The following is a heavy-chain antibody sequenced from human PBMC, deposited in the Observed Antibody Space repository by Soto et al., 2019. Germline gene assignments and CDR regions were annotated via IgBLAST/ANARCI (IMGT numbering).Heavy chain of an antibody. CDR1: GFTFSSYG. CDR2: IWYDGSNK. Sequence: QVQLVESGGGVVQPGRSLRLSCAASGFTFSSYGMHWVRQAPGKGLEWVAVIWYDGSNKYYADSVKGRFTISRDNSKNTLYLQMNSLRAEDTAVYYCARDPNIVVVPAAITYTFDYWGQGTLVTVSS. D-gene: IGHD2-2*01. J-gene: IGHJ4*02. V-gene: IGHV3-33*01. CDR3: ARDPNIVVVPAAITYTFDY.